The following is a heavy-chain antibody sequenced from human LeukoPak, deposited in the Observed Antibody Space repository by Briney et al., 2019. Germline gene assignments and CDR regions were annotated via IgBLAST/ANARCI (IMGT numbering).Heavy chain of an antibody. Sequence: AETLCLTCTVSGGSISGYYWSWIRQPPGKGLEFIGYIYYSGSTSYNPSLKSRVTISVDTSKNQFSLHLSSVTAADTAVYYCARFGMYSFDYWGQGTLVTVSS. J-gene: IGHJ4*02. CDR3: ARFGMYSFDY. CDR1: GGSISGYY. D-gene: IGHD3-16*01. CDR2: IYYSGST. V-gene: IGHV4-59*01.